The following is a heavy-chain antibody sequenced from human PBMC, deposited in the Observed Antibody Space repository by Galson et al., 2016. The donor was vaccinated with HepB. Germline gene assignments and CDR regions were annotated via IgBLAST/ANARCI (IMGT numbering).Heavy chain of an antibody. CDR2: ITSGNGNI. D-gene: IGHD5-24*01. CDR1: GYTFTSYP. CDR3: ARGTDGYNVFGGKFDS. V-gene: IGHV1-3*04. Sequence: SVKVSCKASGYTFTSYPLHWVRQAPGQRLECMGWITSGNGNIRYTEQFQGRITITRDTFATTAYLELTSLRLEDTSVYYCARGTDGYNVFGGKFDSWGQGTLVTVSS. J-gene: IGHJ4*02.